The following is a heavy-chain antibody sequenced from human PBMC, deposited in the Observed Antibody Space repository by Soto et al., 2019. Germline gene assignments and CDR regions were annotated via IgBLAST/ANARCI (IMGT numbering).Heavy chain of an antibody. Sequence: GGSLRLSCAASGFTFSSYSMNWVRQAPGKGLEWVSYISSSSSTMYYADSVRGRFTISRDNAKNSLYLQMNSLRAEDTAVYYCAIHGSGSRYWGQGTLVTVSS. D-gene: IGHD3-10*01. V-gene: IGHV3-48*01. J-gene: IGHJ4*02. CDR3: AIHGSGSRY. CDR2: ISSSSSTM. CDR1: GFTFSSYS.